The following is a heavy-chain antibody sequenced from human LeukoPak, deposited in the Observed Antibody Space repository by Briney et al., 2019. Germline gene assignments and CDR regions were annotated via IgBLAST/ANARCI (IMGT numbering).Heavy chain of an antibody. J-gene: IGHJ4*02. Sequence: GSRPDTYHADSVKGRFTISRDNSKNTLYLQMNSLRAEDTAVYYCARVTYGSGTYGAFDYWGQGTLVTVSS. D-gene: IGHD3-10*01. V-gene: IGHV3-23*01. CDR2: GSRPDT. CDR3: ARVTYGSGTYGAFDY.